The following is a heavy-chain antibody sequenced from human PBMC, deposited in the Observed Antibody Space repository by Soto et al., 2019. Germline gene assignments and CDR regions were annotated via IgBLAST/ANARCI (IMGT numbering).Heavy chain of an antibody. CDR3: ARGDYVWGSYRYFFDY. CDR1: GYTFTSYG. V-gene: IGHV1-18*01. J-gene: IGHJ4*02. D-gene: IGHD3-16*02. Sequence: ASVKVSCKASGYTFTSYGISWVRQAPGQGLEWMGWISAYNGNTNYAQKLQGRVTMTTDTSTSTAYMELRSLRSDDTAVYYCARGDYVWGSYRYFFDYWGQGTLVTVPS. CDR2: ISAYNGNT.